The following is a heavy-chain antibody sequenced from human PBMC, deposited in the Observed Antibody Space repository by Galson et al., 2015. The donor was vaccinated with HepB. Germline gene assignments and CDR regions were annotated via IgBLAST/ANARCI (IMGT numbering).Heavy chain of an antibody. CDR2: ISYGGSTK. CDR3: AKDGYYYARDSFYGIDV. Sequence: SLRLSCAGSGFSFKSYGMHWVRQAPGKGLEWVAVISYGGSTKYYADSVKGRFTISRDNSKNTVSLQVNNLRAEDAAVFYCAKDGYYYARDSFYGIDVWGQGTTVIVSS. J-gene: IGHJ6*02. V-gene: IGHV3-30*18. D-gene: IGHD2-2*03. CDR1: GFSFKSYG.